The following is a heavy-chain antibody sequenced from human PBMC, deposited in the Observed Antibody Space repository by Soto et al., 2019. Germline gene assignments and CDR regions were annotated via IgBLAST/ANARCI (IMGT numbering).Heavy chain of an antibody. CDR1: GGSISSSSYY. Sequence: SETLSLTCTVSGGSISSSSYYWGWIRQPPGKGLEWIGSIYYSGSTYYNPSLKSRVTISVDTSKNQFSLKLSSVTAADTAVYYCARTRDDLISGSFQYYYYYMDVWAKGTTVTVSS. J-gene: IGHJ6*03. D-gene: IGHD3-10*01. V-gene: IGHV4-39*01. CDR3: ARTRDDLISGSFQYYYYYMDV. CDR2: IYYSGST.